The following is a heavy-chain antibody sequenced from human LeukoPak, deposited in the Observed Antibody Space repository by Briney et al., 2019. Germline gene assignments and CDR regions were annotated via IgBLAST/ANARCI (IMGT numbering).Heavy chain of an antibody. CDR2: ISSSSSYI. V-gene: IGHV3-21*01. D-gene: IGHD4-17*01. Sequence: GGSLRLSCAASGFTFSSYSMNWVRQAPGKGLEWVSSISSSSSYIYYADSVKGRFTISRDNAKNSLYLRMNSLRAEDTAVYYCARDGAYGEVVGWGQGTLVTVSS. CDR1: GFTFSSYS. J-gene: IGHJ4*02. CDR3: ARDGAYGEVVG.